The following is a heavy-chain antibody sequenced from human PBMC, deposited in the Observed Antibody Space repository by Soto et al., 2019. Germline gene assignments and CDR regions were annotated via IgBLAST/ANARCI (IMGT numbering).Heavy chain of an antibody. J-gene: IGHJ4*02. CDR2: ITPTLGIP. Sequence: QMLLVQSGAEVRKPGSSVRVSCKASGGTFSSNPFSWVRRAPGQGLEWLGGITPTLGIPFYGQKYQGRVTITADESTSTVYMELRSLRSEDAAVYYCAADGSGGTYVAVQYSEFWGQGTLITVSA. D-gene: IGHD2-15*01. CDR1: GGTFSSNP. CDR3: AADGSGGTYVAVQYSEF. V-gene: IGHV1-69*01.